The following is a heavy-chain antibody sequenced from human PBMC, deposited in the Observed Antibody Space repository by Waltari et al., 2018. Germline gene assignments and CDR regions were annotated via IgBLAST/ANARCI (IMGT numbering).Heavy chain of an antibody. CDR2: ISGSGGST. V-gene: IGHV3-23*01. J-gene: IGHJ4*02. D-gene: IGHD6-13*01. CDR1: GFTFSSEA. CDR3: AKVAAAGTEWDY. Sequence: EVQLLESGGGLVQPGGYLRPPCAASGFTFSSEAMRCVRQAPGKGLEWVSAISGSGGSTYYADSVKGRFTISRDNSKNTLYLQMNSLRAEDTAVYYCAKVAAAGTEWDYWGQGTLVTVSS.